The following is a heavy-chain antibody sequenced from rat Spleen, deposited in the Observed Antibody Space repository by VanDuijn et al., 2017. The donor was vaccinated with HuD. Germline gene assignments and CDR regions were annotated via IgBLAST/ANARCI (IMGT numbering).Heavy chain of an antibody. CDR1: GFTFSGYY. CDR3: TTVHDNWFAY. Sequence: EVQLVESDGGLVQPGRSLKLSCAASGFTFSGYYMAWVRQAPTKGLEWLSSISPSGGSTYYRDSVKGRFTISRDNAKSTLYLQMDSLRSEDTATYHCTTVHDNWFAYWGQGTLVTVSS. V-gene: IGHV5-27*01. CDR2: ISPSGGST. J-gene: IGHJ3*01.